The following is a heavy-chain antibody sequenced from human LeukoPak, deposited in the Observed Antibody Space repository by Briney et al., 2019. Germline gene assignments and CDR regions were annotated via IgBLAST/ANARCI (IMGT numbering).Heavy chain of an antibody. D-gene: IGHD6-6*01. J-gene: IGHJ6*03. Sequence: PSQTLSLTCTVSGGSISSGDYYWGWIRQPPGKGLEWIGSIYHSGSTYYNPSLKSRVTISVDTSKNQFSLKLSSVTAADTAVYYCARASSSGMDVWGKGTTVTVSS. CDR1: GGSISSGDYY. V-gene: IGHV4-38-2*02. CDR2: IYHSGST. CDR3: ARASSSGMDV.